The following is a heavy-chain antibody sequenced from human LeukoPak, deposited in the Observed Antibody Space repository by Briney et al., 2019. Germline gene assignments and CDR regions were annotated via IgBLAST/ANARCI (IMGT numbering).Heavy chain of an antibody. V-gene: IGHV1-2*02. CDR3: ARASGALLKFCDY. CDR2: INPNSGGT. CDR1: GYTFTGYY. D-gene: IGHD2-15*01. J-gene: IGHJ4*02. Sequence: GASVKVSCKASGYTFTGYYMHWVRQAPGQGLEWMGWINPNSGGTNYAQKFQGRVTMTRDTSISTAYMELSRLRSDDTAVYYCARASGALLKFCDYWGQGTLVTVSS.